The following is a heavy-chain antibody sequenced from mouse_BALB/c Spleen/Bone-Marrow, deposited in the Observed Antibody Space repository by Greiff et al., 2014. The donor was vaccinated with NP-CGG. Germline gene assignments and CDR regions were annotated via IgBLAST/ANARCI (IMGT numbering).Heavy chain of an antibody. V-gene: IGHV14-3*02. D-gene: IGHD1-1*01. CDR2: IDPANGNT. CDR1: GFNIEDSY. CDR3: ARSYGSSLDY. J-gene: IGHJ2*01. Sequence: VHVKQSGAEIVKPGASVKSSCTTSGFNIEDSYIYWMKQRPEQGLEWIGRIDPANGNTKYDPKFQGKATITGDTSSATAYLQLSSLTSEDTAVYYCARSYGSSLDYWGQGTTLTVSS.